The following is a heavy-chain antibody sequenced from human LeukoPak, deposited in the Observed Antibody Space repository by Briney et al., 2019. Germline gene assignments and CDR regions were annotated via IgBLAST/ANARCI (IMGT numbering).Heavy chain of an antibody. CDR3: ARHGNILSTFDY. Sequence: PSETLSLTCTVSGGSISSYHWSWIRQPPGKGLEWIGYIYYSGSTNYNPSLKSRVTISVDTSKNQFSLKLSSVTAADTAVYYCARHGNILSTFDYWGQGTLVTVSS. CDR2: IYYSGST. D-gene: IGHD3-9*01. V-gene: IGHV4-59*08. J-gene: IGHJ4*02. CDR1: GGSISSYH.